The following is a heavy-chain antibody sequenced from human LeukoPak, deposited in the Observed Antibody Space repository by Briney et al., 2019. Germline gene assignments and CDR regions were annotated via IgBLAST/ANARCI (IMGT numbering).Heavy chain of an antibody. Sequence: SETLSLTCTVSGGSISSSSYYWGWIRQPPGKGLEWIGEINHSGSTNYNPSLKSQVTISVDTSKNQFSLKLSSVTAADTAVYYCARSRRRLQHTRLYYFDYWGQGTLVTVSS. CDR1: GGSISSSSYY. CDR2: INHSGST. J-gene: IGHJ4*02. V-gene: IGHV4-39*07. D-gene: IGHD2-21*02. CDR3: ARSRRRLQHTRLYYFDY.